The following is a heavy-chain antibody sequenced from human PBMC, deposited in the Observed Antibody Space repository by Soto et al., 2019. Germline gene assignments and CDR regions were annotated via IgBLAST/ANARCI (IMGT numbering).Heavy chain of an antibody. V-gene: IGHV1-69*13. CDR3: ARARAERERSYDFWSGSFDS. J-gene: IGHJ4*02. CDR1: GGRFSIFA. CDR2: IIPIYDTT. D-gene: IGHD3-3*01. Sequence: SVKVSCKASGGRFSIFAISWVLQSALQCLEWMGGIIPIYDTTKYAQKFQGRVTITADESTSTASMELSSLRSEDTALYYCARARAERERSYDFWSGSFDSWGPGTLVTVSS.